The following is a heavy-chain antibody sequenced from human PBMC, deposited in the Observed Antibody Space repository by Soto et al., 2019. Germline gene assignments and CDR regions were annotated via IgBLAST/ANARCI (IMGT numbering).Heavy chain of an antibody. J-gene: IGHJ3*02. D-gene: IGHD3-22*01. CDR3: ARDPPPPYYYDSSGDGWRDAFFI. CDR2: IKQDGSEK. CDR1: GFTFSSYW. Sequence: GSLRLSCAASGFTFSSYWMSWVRQAPGKGLEWVANIKQDGSEKYYVDSVKGRFTISRDNDKNSLYLQMNSLRAEDTAVYYCARDPPPPYYYDSSGDGWRDAFFIWRQGTMLTAS. V-gene: IGHV3-7*01.